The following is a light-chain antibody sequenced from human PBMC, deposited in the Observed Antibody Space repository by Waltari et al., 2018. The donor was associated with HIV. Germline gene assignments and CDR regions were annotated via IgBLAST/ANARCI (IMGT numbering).Light chain of an antibody. V-gene: IGKV1-39*01. Sequence: DIQMTQSPSSLSAFVGDRLTFTCRARHHIHTFLDWFQQKPGKAPKLLIYGAYTLQRGVPSRFSGRGSGTDFILTISSLQPEDFATYYCLQAYNAPLTFGPGTKVDV. CDR3: LQAYNAPLT. CDR2: GAY. CDR1: HHIHTF. J-gene: IGKJ3*01.